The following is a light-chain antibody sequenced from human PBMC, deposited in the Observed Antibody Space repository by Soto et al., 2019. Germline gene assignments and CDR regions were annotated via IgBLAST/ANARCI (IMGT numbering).Light chain of an antibody. CDR1: SSDVGGYNY. J-gene: IGLJ2*01. Sequence: QSALTQPASASGSPGQSVTISCTGTSSDVGGYNYVSWYQQHPGEAPKLMIYEVNKRPSGVPDRFSGSKSGNTASLTVSGLQAEDEADYYCSAFAGSSTLFGGGTKLTVL. CDR2: EVN. V-gene: IGLV2-8*01. CDR3: SAFAGSSTL.